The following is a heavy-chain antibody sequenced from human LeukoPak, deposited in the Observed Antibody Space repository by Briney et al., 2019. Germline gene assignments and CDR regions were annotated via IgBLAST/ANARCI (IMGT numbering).Heavy chain of an antibody. J-gene: IGHJ3*02. CDR2: ISSSGSTI. CDR1: GFTFSSYE. Sequence: GGSLRLSCAASGFTFSSYEMHWVRQAPGKGLEWVSYISSSGSTIYYADSVKGRFTISRDNAKNTLYLQMNSLRAEDTAVYYCAGERTFRSGYERSAEFDIWGQGTMVTVSS. CDR3: AGERTFRSGYERSAEFDI. D-gene: IGHD3-22*01. V-gene: IGHV3-48*03.